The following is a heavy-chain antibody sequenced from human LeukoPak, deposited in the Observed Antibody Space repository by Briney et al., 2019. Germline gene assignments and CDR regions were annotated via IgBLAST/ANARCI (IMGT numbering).Heavy chain of an antibody. CDR2: TYPGNTHT. D-gene: IGHD1-14*01. CDR1: GYSFTSYW. V-gene: IGHV5-51*01. J-gene: IGHJ3*02. Sequence: GESLKISCKGSGYSFTSYWIGWVRQVPGKGLEGTGITYPGNTHTTYTPYSQVNVTIAADKSITTAYMQWRSVKASDTALYYCARQGEPWIGRAFDIWGQGTMVTVSS. CDR3: ARQGEPWIGRAFDI.